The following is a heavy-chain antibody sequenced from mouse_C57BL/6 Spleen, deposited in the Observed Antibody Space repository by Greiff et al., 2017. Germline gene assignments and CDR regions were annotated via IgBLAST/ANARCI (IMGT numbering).Heavy chain of an antibody. J-gene: IGHJ4*01. D-gene: IGHD2-1*01. CDR3: ARPFYYGNYGYAMDY. Sequence: VQLQQSGPELVKPGASVKISCKASGYTFTDYYMNWVKQSHGNSLEWIGDINPNNGGTSYNQKFKGKATLTVDKSSSTAYMELRSLTSEDSAVYYCARPFYYGNYGYAMDYWGQGTSVTVSA. CDR1: GYTFTDYY. CDR2: INPNNGGT. V-gene: IGHV1-26*01.